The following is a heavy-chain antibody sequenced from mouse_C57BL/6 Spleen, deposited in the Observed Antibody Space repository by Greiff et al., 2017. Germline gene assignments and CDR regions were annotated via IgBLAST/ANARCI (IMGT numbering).Heavy chain of an antibody. CDR2: IDPSDSYT. D-gene: IGHD1-1*01. CDR1: GYTFTSYW. V-gene: IGHV1-69*01. J-gene: IGHJ1*03. CDR3: ARTYDYGCSSSDWYFDV. Sequence: QVQLQQPGAELVMPGASVKLSCKASGYTFTSYWMHWVKQRPGQGLEWIGEIDPSDSYTNYNQKFKGKSTLTVDKSSSTAYMQLSSLTSEDAAVYYCARTYDYGCSSSDWYFDVWGTGTTVTVSS.